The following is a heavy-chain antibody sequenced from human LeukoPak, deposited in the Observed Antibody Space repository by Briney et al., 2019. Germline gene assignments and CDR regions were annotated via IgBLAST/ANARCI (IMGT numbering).Heavy chain of an antibody. D-gene: IGHD3-16*01. J-gene: IGHJ4*02. CDR1: GDSVSSNSAA. Sequence: SQTLSLTCAISGDSVSSNSAAWSWIRQSPSRGLEWLGRTYYRSKWYNDYAVSVKSRITINPDTSKNQFSLQLNSVTPEDTAVYYCARDPAGKGGYVFYYDYWGQGTLVTASS. CDR3: ARDPAGKGGYVFYYDY. CDR2: TYYRSKWYN. V-gene: IGHV6-1*01.